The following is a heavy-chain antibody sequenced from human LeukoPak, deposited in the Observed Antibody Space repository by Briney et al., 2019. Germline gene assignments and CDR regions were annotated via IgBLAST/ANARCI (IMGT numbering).Heavy chain of an antibody. CDR3: ARGAAQFDP. CDR1: GVSISSYY. J-gene: IGHJ5*02. Sequence: SETLSLACNVSGVSISSYYWSWIRQPAGKGLEWIGRIYTSGSANYNPSLKSRVTMSVDTSKNQFSLRLSSVTAADTAVYYCARGAAQFDPWGQGTLVTVSS. V-gene: IGHV4-4*07. CDR2: IYTSGSA. D-gene: IGHD2-15*01.